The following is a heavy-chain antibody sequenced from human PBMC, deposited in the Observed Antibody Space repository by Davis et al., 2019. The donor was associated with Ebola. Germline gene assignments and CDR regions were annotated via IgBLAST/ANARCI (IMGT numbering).Heavy chain of an antibody. CDR2: ISSSSSTI. J-gene: IGHJ6*02. V-gene: IGHV3-48*02. CDR1: GFTVSSNY. D-gene: IGHD3-10*01. CDR3: ARYMVQGVIPLYYYYYGMDV. Sequence: GESLKISCAASGFTVSSNYMSWVRQAPGKGLEWVSYISSSSSTIYYADSVKGRFTISRDNAKNSLYLQMNSLRDEDTAVYYCARYMVQGVIPLYYYYYGMDVWGQGTTVTVSS.